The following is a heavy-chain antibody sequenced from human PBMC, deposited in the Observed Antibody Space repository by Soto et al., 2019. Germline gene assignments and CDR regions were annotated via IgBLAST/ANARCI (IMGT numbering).Heavy chain of an antibody. CDR2: INHGGST. J-gene: IGHJ5*02. V-gene: IGHV4-34*01. CDR1: GGSFSGYY. CDR3: ARGLAPTICGVVATPNWFDP. D-gene: IGHD3-3*01. Sequence: QVQLQQWGAGLLKPSETLSLTCAVYGGSFSGYYWSWIRQPPGKGLEWIGEINHGGSTNYTPSLKSRLTISVDTSKNQFSLKLSSVTAADTAVYYCARGLAPTICGVVATPNWFDPWGQGTLVTVSS.